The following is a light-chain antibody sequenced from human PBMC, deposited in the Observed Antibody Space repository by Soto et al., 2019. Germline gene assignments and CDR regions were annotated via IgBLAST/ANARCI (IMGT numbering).Light chain of an antibody. V-gene: IGKV3-11*01. Sequence: EIVLTQSPATLSLSPGERATLSCRASQSVSSYLAWYQQKPGPAPRLLNYDASNRATGIPARFSSSGSATDFTLTISSREPEDFAVYYCQPRSNWPLTFTGGTKVEIK. J-gene: IGKJ4*01. CDR1: QSVSSY. CDR3: QPRSNWPLT. CDR2: DAS.